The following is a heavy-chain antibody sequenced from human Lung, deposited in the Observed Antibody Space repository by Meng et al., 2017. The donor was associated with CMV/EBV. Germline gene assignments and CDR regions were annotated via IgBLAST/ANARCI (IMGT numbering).Heavy chain of an antibody. V-gene: IGHV1-2*04. Sequence: QVQMVQSGAVVKTPGASVKVSCKASGYTFTGYYMHWVRQAPGQGLEWMGWINPNSGGTNYAQKFQGWATMTRDTSISTAYMELSRLRSDDTAVYYCARDWEGSWAVFDYWGQGTLVTVSS. J-gene: IGHJ4*02. CDR3: ARDWEGSWAVFDY. D-gene: IGHD6-13*01. CDR1: GYTFTGYY. CDR2: INPNSGGT.